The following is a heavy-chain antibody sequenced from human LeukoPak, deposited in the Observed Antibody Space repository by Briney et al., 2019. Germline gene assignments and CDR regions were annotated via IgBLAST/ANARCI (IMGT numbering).Heavy chain of an antibody. CDR3: ARQGDSSGYQTSPGDY. CDR1: GGSISSSSYY. J-gene: IGHJ4*02. D-gene: IGHD3-22*01. V-gene: IGHV4-39*01. CDR2: IYYSGST. Sequence: SETLSLTCTVSGGSISSSSYYWGWIRQPPGKGLEWIGSIYYSGSTYYNPSLKGRVTISVDTSKNQFSLKLSSVTAADTAVYYCARQGDSSGYQTSPGDYWGQGTLVTVSS.